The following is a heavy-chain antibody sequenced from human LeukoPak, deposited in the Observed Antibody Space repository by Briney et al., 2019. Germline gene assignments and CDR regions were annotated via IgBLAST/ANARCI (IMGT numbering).Heavy chain of an antibody. CDR1: GFTLSTYW. CDR2: IKQDGSEK. CDR3: ARDYYGTGSHVY. V-gene: IGHV3-7*01. J-gene: IGHJ4*02. D-gene: IGHD3-10*01. Sequence: GGSLRLFCAASGFTLSTYWMSWVRQAPGKGLEWVSNIKQDGSEKYYVDSVKGRFTISRDNAKNSLYLQMNSLRAEDTAVYYCARDYYGTGSHVYWGQGTLVTVSS.